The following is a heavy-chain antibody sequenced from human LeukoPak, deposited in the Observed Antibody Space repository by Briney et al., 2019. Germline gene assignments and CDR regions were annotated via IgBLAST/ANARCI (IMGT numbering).Heavy chain of an antibody. J-gene: IGHJ3*02. Sequence: ASVKVSCKASGGTFSSYAISWVRQAPGQGLEWMGGIIPIFGTAIYAQKFQGRVTITADESTSTAYMELSSLRSEDTAVYYCARVNQCGSEWCAFDIWGQGTMVAVPS. D-gene: IGHD3-10*01. CDR3: ARVNQCGSEWCAFDI. V-gene: IGHV1-69*13. CDR1: GGTFSSYA. CDR2: IIPIFGTA.